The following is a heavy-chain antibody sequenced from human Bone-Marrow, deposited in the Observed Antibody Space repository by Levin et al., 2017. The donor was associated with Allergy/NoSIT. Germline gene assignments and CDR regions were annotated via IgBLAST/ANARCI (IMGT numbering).Heavy chain of an antibody. J-gene: IGHJ6*03. Sequence: QTLSLTCTFSGFSLSTSGVGVGWIRLPPGKALEWLTLIYWDDDKRYSPSLKSRLTVTKDTSSNQVVLTMTNMDPVDTATYFCARITRVYSKSLSNYYYYMDVWGTGTTATVSS. CDR2: IYWDDDK. CDR1: GFSLSTSGVG. CDR3: ARITRVYSKSLSNYYYYMDV. V-gene: IGHV2-5*02. D-gene: IGHD4-11*01.